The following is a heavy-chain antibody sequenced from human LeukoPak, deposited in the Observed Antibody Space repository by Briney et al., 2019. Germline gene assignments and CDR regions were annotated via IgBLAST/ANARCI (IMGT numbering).Heavy chain of an antibody. CDR1: GYTFTGYY. Sequence: ASVKVSCKASGYTFTGYYMHWVRQAPGQGLEWMGRINPNSGGTNYAQKFQGRVTMTRDTSISTAYMELSRLRSDDTAVYYCARGHYYGSGSYLEDWGQGTLVTVSS. J-gene: IGHJ4*02. CDR2: INPNSGGT. V-gene: IGHV1-2*06. D-gene: IGHD3-10*01. CDR3: ARGHYYGSGSYLED.